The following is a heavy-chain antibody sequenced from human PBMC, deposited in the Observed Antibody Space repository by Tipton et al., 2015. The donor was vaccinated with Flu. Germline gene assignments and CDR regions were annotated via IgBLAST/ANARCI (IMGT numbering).Heavy chain of an antibody. V-gene: IGHV3-7*01. J-gene: IGHJ4*02. D-gene: IGHD6-13*01. Sequence: SLRLSCAASGFTFSSYWMTWVRQAPGKGLEWVANIRQDESEKYYAGSVRGRFSISRDNAKNSLFLQMNSLSAEDTAVYYCARDLSRTWYEGGFDYWGQGTPVTVSS. CDR2: IRQDESEK. CDR3: ARDLSRTWYEGGFDY. CDR1: GFTFSSYW.